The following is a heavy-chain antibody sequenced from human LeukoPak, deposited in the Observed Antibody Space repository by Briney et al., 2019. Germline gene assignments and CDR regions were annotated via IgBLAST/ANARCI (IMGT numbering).Heavy chain of an antibody. CDR3: ARVGIVVVVAATPVFDP. V-gene: IGHV1-18*01. CDR1: VYTFTSYG. D-gene: IGHD2-15*01. CDR2: TSAYNGNT. Sequence: GASVKVSCKASVYTFTSYGISWVRQAPGQGLEWMGWTSAYNGNTNYAQKLQGRVTMTTDTSTSTAYMELRSLRSDDTAVYYCARVGIVVVVAATPVFDPWGQGTLVTVSS. J-gene: IGHJ5*02.